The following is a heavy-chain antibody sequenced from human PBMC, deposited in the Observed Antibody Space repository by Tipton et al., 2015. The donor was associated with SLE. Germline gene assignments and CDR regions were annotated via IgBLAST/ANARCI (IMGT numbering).Heavy chain of an antibody. D-gene: IGHD6-13*01. V-gene: IGHV4-59*11. J-gene: IGHJ4*02. Sequence: TLSLTCTVSGGSISSHYWSWIRQPPGKGLEWIGYIYYSGSTNYNPSLKSRVTISVDTSKNQFSLKLSSVTAADTAVYYCARGAAAGVRFDYWGQGTLVTVSS. CDR2: IYYSGST. CDR1: GGSISSHY. CDR3: ARGAAAGVRFDY.